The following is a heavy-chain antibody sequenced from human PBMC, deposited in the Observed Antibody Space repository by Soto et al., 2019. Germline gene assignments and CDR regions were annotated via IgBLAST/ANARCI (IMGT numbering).Heavy chain of an antibody. CDR3: AREGLSGTLVVYFDY. J-gene: IGHJ4*02. V-gene: IGHV1-2*02. D-gene: IGHD1-26*01. CDR1: AYTFTGYN. Sequence: ASVKVSCKASAYTFTGYNVHWVRQGPGEGLEWMGSINPDTGGTNYAQKFQGRVTLTRDTSISTAYMELSRLRSDDTAVYYCAREGLSGTLVVYFDYWGQGTLVTVSS. CDR2: INPDTGGT.